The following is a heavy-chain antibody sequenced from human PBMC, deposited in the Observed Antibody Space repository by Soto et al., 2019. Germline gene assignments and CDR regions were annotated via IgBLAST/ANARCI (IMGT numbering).Heavy chain of an antibody. J-gene: IGHJ4*02. CDR1: GGSISSSSYY. V-gene: IGHV4-39*01. CDR2: IYYSGST. Sequence: QLQLQESGPGLVKPSETLSLTCTVSGGSISSSSYYWGWIRQPPGKGLEWIGSIYYSGSTYYNPSLKSRVTISVDTSKNQFSLKLSSVTAADTAVYYCARSPRDIVVVPAGPIPDYWGQGTLVTVSS. D-gene: IGHD2-2*01. CDR3: ARSPRDIVVVPAGPIPDY.